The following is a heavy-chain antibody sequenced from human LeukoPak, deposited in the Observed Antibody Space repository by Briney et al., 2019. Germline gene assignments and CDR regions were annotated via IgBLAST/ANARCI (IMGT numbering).Heavy chain of an antibody. CDR2: ISYDGSNK. CDR1: GFTFSSYG. CDR3: AKDRAMVRGVIPAYFDY. J-gene: IGHJ4*02. D-gene: IGHD3-10*01. Sequence: GRSLRLSCAASGFTFSSYGMHWVRQAPGKGLEWVAVISYDGSNKYYADSVKGRFTISRDNSKNTLYLQMSSLRAEDTAVYYCAKDRAMVRGVIPAYFDYWGQGTLVTVSS. V-gene: IGHV3-30*18.